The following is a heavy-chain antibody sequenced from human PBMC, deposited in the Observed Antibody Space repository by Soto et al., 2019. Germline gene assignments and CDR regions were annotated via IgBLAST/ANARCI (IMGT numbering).Heavy chain of an antibody. Sequence: GGSLRLSCAASGFTFDNYVMTWVRQAPGKGLEWVSSISRSGDTSYYADSAKVRFTISIDNSKSRLYLEMSSLRAEDTALYYCAKDALVGGAISAFHXGCQGILLTAPX. CDR1: GFTFDNYV. CDR2: ISRSGDTS. J-gene: IGHJ4*02. CDR3: AKDALVGGAISAFHX. D-gene: IGHD2-21*01. V-gene: IGHV3-23*01.